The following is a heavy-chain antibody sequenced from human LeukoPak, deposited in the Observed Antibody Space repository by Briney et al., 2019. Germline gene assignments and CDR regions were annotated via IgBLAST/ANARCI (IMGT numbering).Heavy chain of an antibody. D-gene: IGHD5-12*01. CDR3: ARQLSPDICFDY. CDR2: ITPHNGNT. CDR1: GYPFISYG. J-gene: IGHJ4*02. V-gene: IGHV1-18*01. Sequence: ASVKVSCKASGYPFISYGISWVRQAPGQGLEWLGWITPHNGNTNYAPKFLGRVTLTTDTSTSTAYMELRSLRSDDTAVYYCARQLSPDICFDYWDRGTLVTVSS.